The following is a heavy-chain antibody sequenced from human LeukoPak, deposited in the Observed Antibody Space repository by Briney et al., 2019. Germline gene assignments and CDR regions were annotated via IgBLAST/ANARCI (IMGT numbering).Heavy chain of an antibody. V-gene: IGHV3-23*01. CDR1: GFTFSSYA. CDR3: AKVPSGSYYQVYYYYMDV. J-gene: IGHJ6*03. Sequence: LPGGSLRLSCAASGFTFSSYAMSWVRQAPGKGLEWVSAISGSGGSTYYADSVKGRFTISRDNSKNTLYLQMNSLRAEDTAVYYCAKVPSGSYYQVYYYYMDVWGKGTTVTVSS. CDR2: ISGSGGST. D-gene: IGHD1-26*01.